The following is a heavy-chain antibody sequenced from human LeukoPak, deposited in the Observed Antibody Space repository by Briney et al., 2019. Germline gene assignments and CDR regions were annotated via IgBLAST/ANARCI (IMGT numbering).Heavy chain of an antibody. Sequence: PSETLSLTCTVSGGSISSYYWSWIRQPPGKGLEWIGYIYYSGSTNYNPSLKSQVTISVDTSKNQFSLKLSSVTAADTAVYYCARGRIAAPAYYFDYWGQGTLVTVSS. D-gene: IGHD6-6*01. J-gene: IGHJ4*02. CDR3: ARGRIAAPAYYFDY. CDR1: GGSISSYY. V-gene: IGHV4-59*01. CDR2: IYYSGST.